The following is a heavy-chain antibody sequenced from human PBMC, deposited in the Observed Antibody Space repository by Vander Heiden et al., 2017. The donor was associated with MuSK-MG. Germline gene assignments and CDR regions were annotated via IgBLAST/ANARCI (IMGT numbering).Heavy chain of an antibody. D-gene: IGHD1-20*01. CDR2: MNPNSGNT. Sequence: QVQLVQSGAEVKKPGASVKVSCTASGYTFTSYDINWVRQATGQGLEWMGWMNPNSGNTGYAQKFQGRVTMTRNTSISTAYMELSSLRSEDTAVYYCATSITGTIFDAFDIWGQGTMVTVAS. J-gene: IGHJ3*02. CDR1: GYTFTSYD. V-gene: IGHV1-8*01. CDR3: ATSITGTIFDAFDI.